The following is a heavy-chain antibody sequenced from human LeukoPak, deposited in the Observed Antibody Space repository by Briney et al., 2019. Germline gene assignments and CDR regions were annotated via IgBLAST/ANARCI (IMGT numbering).Heavy chain of an antibody. J-gene: IGHJ4*02. D-gene: IGHD1-1*01. CDR2: ISASGAGT. V-gene: IGHV3-23*01. Sequence: GGSLRLSCAASGFTFSSYAMSWVRQAPGKGLEWVSAISASGAGTYYADSVKGRFTISRDTSKNTLYLQMNSLRAEDTAVYYCARDHRYNWIELDYWGQGTLVTVSS. CDR3: ARDHRYNWIELDY. CDR1: GFTFSSYA.